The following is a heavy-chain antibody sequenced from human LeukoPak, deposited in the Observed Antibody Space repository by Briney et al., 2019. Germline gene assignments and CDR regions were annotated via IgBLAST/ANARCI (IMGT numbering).Heavy chain of an antibody. D-gene: IGHD5-12*01. CDR3: ARASGYSGYEFDY. CDR2: INHSGST. J-gene: IGHJ4*02. Sequence: SETLSLTCAVYGGSFSGYYWRWIRQPPGKGLEWIGEINHSGSTNYNPSLKSRVTISVDTSKNQFSLKLSSVTAADTAVYYCARASGYSGYEFDYWGQGTLVTVSS. CDR1: GGSFSGYY. V-gene: IGHV4-34*01.